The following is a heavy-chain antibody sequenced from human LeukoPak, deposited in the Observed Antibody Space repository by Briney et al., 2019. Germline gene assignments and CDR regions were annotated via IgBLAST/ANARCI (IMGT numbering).Heavy chain of an antibody. CDR2: IYPGDSDT. V-gene: IGHV5-51*01. Sequence: PGESLKISCKGSGYTFTNYWIGWVRQMPGKGLEWMGIIYPGDSDTRYSPSFQGQVTISADKSISTAYLQWSSLKASDTAMYYCARHFGDRDGYNSGTDYWGQGTLVTVSS. J-gene: IGHJ4*02. CDR1: GYTFTNYW. D-gene: IGHD5-24*01. CDR3: ARHFGDRDGYNSGTDY.